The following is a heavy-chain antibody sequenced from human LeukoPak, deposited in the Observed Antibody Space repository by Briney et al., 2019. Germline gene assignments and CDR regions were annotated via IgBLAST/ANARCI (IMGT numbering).Heavy chain of an antibody. CDR1: GYTFTGYY. V-gene: IGHV1-2*02. CDR3: ARVPGGSYERGFPFDY. D-gene: IGHD1-26*01. Sequence: ASVKVSCKASGYTFTGYYMHWVRQAPGQGLEWMGWINPNSGGTNYAQKFQGRVTMTRGTSISTAYMELSRLRSDDTAVYYCARVPGGSYERGFPFDYWGQGTLVTVSS. CDR2: INPNSGGT. J-gene: IGHJ4*02.